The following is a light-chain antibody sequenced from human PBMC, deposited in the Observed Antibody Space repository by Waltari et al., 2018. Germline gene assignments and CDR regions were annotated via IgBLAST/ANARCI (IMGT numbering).Light chain of an antibody. J-gene: IGLJ3*02. CDR2: YDS. CDR3: QVWDSSTDHVV. V-gene: IGLV3-21*04. Sequence: SYVPTQPPSVSVAPGKTAILSCAGANIGRKTVHWYQQKPGQAPVLVIYYDSDRPSGIPERFSGSNSANMATLTIIRVEAGDEADYWCQVWDSSTDHVVFGGGTKLTVL. CDR1: NIGRKT.